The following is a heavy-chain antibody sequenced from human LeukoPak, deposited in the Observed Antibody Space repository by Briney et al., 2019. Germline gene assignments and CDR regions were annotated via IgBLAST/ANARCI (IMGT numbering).Heavy chain of an antibody. V-gene: IGHV4-59*11. J-gene: IGHJ6*03. CDR1: GASINSHY. Sequence: SETLSLTCTVSGASINSHYWSWIRQPPGEGLEWIGYIYYSGRTKYNPSLKGRVAISVDTPKNQFSLCLTSVSAADTAVYCCATSAYYYCMDGWSKGSSVTVS. CDR3: ATSAYYYCMDG. CDR2: IYYSGRT.